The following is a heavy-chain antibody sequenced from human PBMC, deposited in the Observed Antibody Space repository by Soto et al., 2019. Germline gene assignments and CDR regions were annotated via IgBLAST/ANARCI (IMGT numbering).Heavy chain of an antibody. CDR1: SGSISSSNW. D-gene: IGHD4-17*01. Sequence: QVQLQESGPGLVKPSGTLSLTCAVSSGSISSSNWWSWVRQPPGKGLDWIGEIYHSGTTNYNPSLKSRVTISVDKSKNQFSLKLSSVTAADTAVYYCARYDDYGDDGYFDYWGQGTLVTVSS. CDR2: IYHSGTT. CDR3: ARYDDYGDDGYFDY. J-gene: IGHJ4*02. V-gene: IGHV4-4*02.